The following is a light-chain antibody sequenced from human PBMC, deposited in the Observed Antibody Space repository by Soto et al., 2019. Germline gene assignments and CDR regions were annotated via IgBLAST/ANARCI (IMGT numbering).Light chain of an antibody. CDR1: QSISSW. CDR3: QQYNNFWT. CDR2: DAS. Sequence: DIPLTQSPSALYASVGDRVTITCRASQSISSWLAWYQQKPGKAPRLLIYDASYLERGVPSRFSGSGSGTEFTLTISDLQPDDLATYYCQQYNNFWTFGPGTKVEI. J-gene: IGKJ1*01. V-gene: IGKV1-5*01.